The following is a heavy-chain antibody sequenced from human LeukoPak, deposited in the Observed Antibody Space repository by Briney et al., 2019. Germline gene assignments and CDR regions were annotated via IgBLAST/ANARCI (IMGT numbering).Heavy chain of an antibody. V-gene: IGHV3-48*01. Sequence: GGSLRLSCAASGFTFSNYGINWVRQAPGKVLEWISYISPTSSNIFYADSVKGRFTISRDNAKSSVYLQMNSLRAEDTAVYYCARHKAAYYSDYWGQGTLVTVSS. CDR3: ARHKAAYYSDY. J-gene: IGHJ4*02. D-gene: IGHD3-9*01. CDR2: ISPTSSNI. CDR1: GFTFSNYG.